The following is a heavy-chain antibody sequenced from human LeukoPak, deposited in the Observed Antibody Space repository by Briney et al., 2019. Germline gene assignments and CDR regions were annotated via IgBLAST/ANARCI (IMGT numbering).Heavy chain of an antibody. J-gene: IGHJ4*02. V-gene: IGHV3-21*01. D-gene: IGHD2-8*01. CDR1: RFTFSRYI. CDR3: ARGLMVYASPGIYYFDY. CDR2: ISSSSTYK. Sequence: PGGSLRLSCAASRFTFSRYIMNWVRHAPGKGLEWVSSISSSSTYKYYADSVRGRFTISRDNAKNSLFLQVNSLRAEDTAVYYCARGLMVYASPGIYYFDYWGQGTLVTVSS.